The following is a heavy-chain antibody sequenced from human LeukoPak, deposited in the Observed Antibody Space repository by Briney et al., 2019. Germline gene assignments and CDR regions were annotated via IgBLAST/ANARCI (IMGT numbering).Heavy chain of an antibody. CDR3: ASLTLYDYVWGAYIHPVDY. J-gene: IGHJ4*02. D-gene: IGHD3-16*01. CDR1: GFTFSSYS. Sequence: PGGSLRLSCAASGFTFSSYSMNWVRQAPGQGLEWVSSISSSSSYIYYADSVKGRFTISRDNAKNSLYLQMNSLRAEDTAVYYCASLTLYDYVWGAYIHPVDYWGQGTLVTVSS. V-gene: IGHV3-21*01. CDR2: ISSSSSYI.